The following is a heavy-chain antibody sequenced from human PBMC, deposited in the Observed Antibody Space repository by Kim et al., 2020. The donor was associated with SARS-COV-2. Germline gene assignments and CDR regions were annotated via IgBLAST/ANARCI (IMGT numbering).Heavy chain of an antibody. J-gene: IGHJ4*02. V-gene: IGHV1-2*02. Sequence: NYAQKFQGRVTMTRDTSISTAYMELSRLRSDDTAVYYCARGARSQGVYDYWGQGTLVTVSS. D-gene: IGHD3-10*01. CDR3: ARGARSQGVYDY.